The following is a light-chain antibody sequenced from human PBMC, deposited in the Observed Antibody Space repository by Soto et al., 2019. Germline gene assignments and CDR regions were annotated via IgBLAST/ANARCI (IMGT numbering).Light chain of an antibody. Sequence: SYELTQPPSVSVAPGNTARITCGGNNIGSKSVHWYQQKPGQAPVLVIYYDSDRPSGIPERFSGSNSGNTATLTISRVEAGDEADYYCQVWDSSSDHRVLFGGGTKVTVL. CDR2: YDS. J-gene: IGLJ2*01. CDR1: NIGSKS. V-gene: IGLV3-21*01. CDR3: QVWDSSSDHRVL.